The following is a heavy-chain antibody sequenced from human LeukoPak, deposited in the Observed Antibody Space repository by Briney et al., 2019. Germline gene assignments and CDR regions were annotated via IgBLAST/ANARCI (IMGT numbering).Heavy chain of an antibody. D-gene: IGHD2-2*01. Sequence: ASVKVSCKASGYTFTSYDINWVRQATGQELEWMGWMNPSSGGTNYAQKFQGRVTMTRDTSISTAYMELSRLKSDDTAIYYCARDVGEYCSSVSCYASDYWGQGTLVTVSS. CDR3: ARDVGEYCSSVSCYASDY. J-gene: IGHJ4*02. V-gene: IGHV1-2*02. CDR1: GYTFTSYD. CDR2: MNPSSGGT.